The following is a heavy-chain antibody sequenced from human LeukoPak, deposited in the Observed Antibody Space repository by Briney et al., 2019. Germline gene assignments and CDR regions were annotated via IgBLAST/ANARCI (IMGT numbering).Heavy chain of an antibody. CDR1: GGSISSYY. CDR2: IYTSGST. CDR3: ARDRDSSPFDP. V-gene: IGHV4-4*07. J-gene: IGHJ5*02. D-gene: IGHD3-22*01. Sequence: SETLSLTCSVSGGSISSYYWSWIRRPAGKGLEWIGRIYTSGSTNYNPSLKSRVTMSVDTSKNQFSPKLSSVTAADTAVYYCARDRDSSPFDPWGQGTLVTVSS.